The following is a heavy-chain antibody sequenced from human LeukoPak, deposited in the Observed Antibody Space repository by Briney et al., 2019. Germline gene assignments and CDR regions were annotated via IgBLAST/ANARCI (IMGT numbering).Heavy chain of an antibody. J-gene: IGHJ5*02. CDR3: AKDKSSGWRGSWFDP. Sequence: GRSLRLSCAASGFTFDDYAMHWVREAPGKGLEWVSGISWNSGSIGYADSVKGRFTISRDNAKNSLYLEMNSLRAEGMALYYCAKDKSSGWRGSWFDPWGQGTLVTVSS. V-gene: IGHV3-9*03. CDR1: GFTFDDYA. CDR2: ISWNSGSI. D-gene: IGHD6-19*01.